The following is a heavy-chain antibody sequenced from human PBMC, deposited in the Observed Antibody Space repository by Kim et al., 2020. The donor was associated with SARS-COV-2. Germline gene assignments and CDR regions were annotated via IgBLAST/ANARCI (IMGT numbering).Heavy chain of an antibody. V-gene: IGHV3-23*01. CDR3: AKGRGSYGYFDY. J-gene: IGHJ4*02. D-gene: IGHD5-18*01. Sequence: YYADSVRGRFTIDRDNYKNTLYLQMNSRKAEDTAVYYCAKGRGSYGYFDYWGQATLVTVSS.